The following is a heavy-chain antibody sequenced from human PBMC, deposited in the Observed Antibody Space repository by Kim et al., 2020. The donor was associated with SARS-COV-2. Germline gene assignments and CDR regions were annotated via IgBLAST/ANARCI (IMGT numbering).Heavy chain of an antibody. V-gene: IGHV1-18*04. J-gene: IGHJ5*02. CDR2: ISAYNGNT. CDR1: GYTFTSYG. CDR3: ARDPSIEVATDWFDP. D-gene: IGHD5-12*01. Sequence: VKVSCKASGYTFTSYGISWVRQAPGQGLEWMGWISAYNGNTNYAQKLQGRVTMTTDTSTSTAYMELRSLRSDDTAVYYCARDPSIEVATDWFDPWGQGTLVTVSS.